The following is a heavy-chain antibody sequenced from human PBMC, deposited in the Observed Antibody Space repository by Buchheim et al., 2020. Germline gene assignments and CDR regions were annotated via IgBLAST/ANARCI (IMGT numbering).Heavy chain of an antibody. CDR2: ISGSGGST. Sequence: EVQLLESGGGLVQPGGSLRLSCAASGFTFSSYAMSWVRQAPGKGLEWVSAISGSGGSTYYADSVKGRFTISRDNSKNTLYLQMNSLRAEDTAVYYCANWDYYDSSGYYQQKYYFDYWGQGTL. CDR1: GFTFSSYA. V-gene: IGHV3-23*01. CDR3: ANWDYYDSSGYYQQKYYFDY. D-gene: IGHD3-22*01. J-gene: IGHJ4*02.